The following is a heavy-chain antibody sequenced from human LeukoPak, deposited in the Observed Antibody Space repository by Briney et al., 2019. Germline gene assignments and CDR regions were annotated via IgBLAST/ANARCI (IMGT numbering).Heavy chain of an antibody. CDR3: AKDMGSSGYYVDY. CDR1: GFTFDDYA. V-gene: IGHV3-43*02. Sequence: PGGSLRLSCAASGFTFDDYAMHWARQAPGKGLEWVSLISGDGGSTYDADSVKGRFTISRDNSKNSLYLQMKSLRTEDTALYYCAKDMGSSGYYVDYWGQGTLVTVSS. CDR2: ISGDGGST. J-gene: IGHJ4*02. D-gene: IGHD3-22*01.